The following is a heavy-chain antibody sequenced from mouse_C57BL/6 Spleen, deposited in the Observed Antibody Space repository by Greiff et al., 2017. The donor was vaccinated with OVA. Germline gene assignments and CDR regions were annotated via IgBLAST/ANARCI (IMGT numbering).Heavy chain of an antibody. CDR3: ARHEDYYGSSYDLRFAY. CDR2: LSSGGSYT. CDR1: GFTFSSYG. V-gene: IGHV5-6*02. J-gene: IGHJ3*01. Sequence: DVKLVESGGDLVKPGGSLKLSCAASGFTFSSYGMSWVRQTPDKRLEWVATLSSGGSYTYYPDSVKGRFTISRDNAKNTLYLQMSSLKSEDTAMYYCARHEDYYGSSYDLRFAYWGQGTLVTVSA. D-gene: IGHD1-1*01.